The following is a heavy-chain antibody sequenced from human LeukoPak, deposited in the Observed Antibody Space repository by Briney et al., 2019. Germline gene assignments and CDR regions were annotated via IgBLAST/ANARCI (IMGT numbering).Heavy chain of an antibody. D-gene: IGHD2-15*01. CDR2: IYTSGST. V-gene: IGHV4-4*07. CDR3: AGPSMPGYCSGGSCFLNWFDP. CDR1: GGSISSYY. J-gene: IGHJ5*02. Sequence: PSETLSLTCTVSGGSISSYYWSWIRQPAGKGLEWIGRIYTSGSTNYNPSLKSRVTMSVDTSKNQFSLKLSSVTAADTAVYYCAGPSMPGYCSGGSCFLNWFDPWGQGTLVTVSS.